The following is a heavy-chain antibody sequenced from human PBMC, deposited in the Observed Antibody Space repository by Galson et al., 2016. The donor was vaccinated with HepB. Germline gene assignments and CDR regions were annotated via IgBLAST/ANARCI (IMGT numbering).Heavy chain of an antibody. Sequence: SLRLSCAASGFTLINYAMHWVRQAPGKGLEYVSTISTNGGYTNYADSVRGRFTISRDNSKNTLYLKMSSLRPEDTAVYYCVKGGYYDRKGFDYWGQGTPVTVSS. CDR3: VKGGYYDRKGFDY. CDR1: GFTLINYA. CDR2: ISTNGGYT. V-gene: IGHV3-64D*06. J-gene: IGHJ4*02. D-gene: IGHD3-22*01.